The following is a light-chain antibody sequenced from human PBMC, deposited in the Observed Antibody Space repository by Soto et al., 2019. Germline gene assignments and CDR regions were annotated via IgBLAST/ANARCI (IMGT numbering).Light chain of an antibody. CDR1: SSDIGGYNY. Sequence: QSALTQPPSASGSPGQSVTISCTGTSSDIGGYNYVSWYQQHPGKAPKLILYEVIKRPSGVPDRFSGSKSGNTASLTVSGLQAEDEADYYFSSYAGTNNPVVFGGGTKVTVL. CDR2: EVI. CDR3: SSYAGTNNPVV. J-gene: IGLJ2*01. V-gene: IGLV2-8*01.